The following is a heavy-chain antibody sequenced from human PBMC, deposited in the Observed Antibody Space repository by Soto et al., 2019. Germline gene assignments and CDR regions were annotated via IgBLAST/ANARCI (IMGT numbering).Heavy chain of an antibody. D-gene: IGHD3-22*01. CDR3: ARGLIYDSSGYYFDY. Sequence: VKVSCKASGYTFSTYYMHWVRQAPGQGYEWMGIINPSGGSTTYAQKFQGRVTMTRDTSTTTVYMELSSLRSEDTAVYYCARGLIYDSSGYYFDYWGQGTLVTVSS. V-gene: IGHV1-46*01. CDR2: INPSGGST. J-gene: IGHJ4*02. CDR1: GYTFSTYY.